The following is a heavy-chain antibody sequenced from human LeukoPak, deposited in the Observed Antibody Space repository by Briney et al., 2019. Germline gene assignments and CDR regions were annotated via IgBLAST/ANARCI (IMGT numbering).Heavy chain of an antibody. V-gene: IGHV3-23*01. CDR1: GFTFSIYP. CDR2: ISGSGGST. J-gene: IGHJ4*02. D-gene: IGHD3-3*01. Sequence: PGGSLRLSCAASGFTFSIYPMTWVRQAPGRGLEWVSAISGSGGSTYYADSVKGRFTISRDNSKNTLYPQMNSLRAEDTAVYYCAMTNYDFWSGYLSDYWGQGTLVTVSS. CDR3: AMTNYDFWSGYLSDY.